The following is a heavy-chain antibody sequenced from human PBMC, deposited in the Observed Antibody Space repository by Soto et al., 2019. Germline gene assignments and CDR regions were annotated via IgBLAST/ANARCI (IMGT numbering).Heavy chain of an antibody. CDR2: IHSGGNT. J-gene: IGHJ4*02. CDR3: AGGGVVVKAGFDS. V-gene: IGHV3-66*01. Sequence: EVQLVESGGDLVQPGGSLTLSCAVCGYTVSRLYMSWVRLAPGKGLEWVSIIHSGGNTYYADSVKGRFTMSRDNAKNTLYLQMNSLRDEDTAVYFCAGGGVVVKAGFDSWGQGTLVTVSS. CDR1: GYTVSRLY. D-gene: IGHD3-3*01.